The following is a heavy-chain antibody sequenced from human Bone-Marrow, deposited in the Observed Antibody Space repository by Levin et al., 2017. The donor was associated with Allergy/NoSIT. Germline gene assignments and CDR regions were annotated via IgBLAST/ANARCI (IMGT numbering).Heavy chain of an antibody. CDR2: INHSGST. J-gene: IGHJ5*02. V-gene: IGHV4-34*01. D-gene: IGHD2-15*01. CDR3: AREAVVVVAAGYNWFDP. CDR1: GGSFSGYY. Sequence: SETLSLTCAVYGGSFSGYYWSWIRQPPGKGLEWIGEINHSGSTNYNPSLKSRVTISVDTSKNQFSLKLSSVTAADTAVYYCAREAVVVVAAGYNWFDPWGQGTLVTVSS.